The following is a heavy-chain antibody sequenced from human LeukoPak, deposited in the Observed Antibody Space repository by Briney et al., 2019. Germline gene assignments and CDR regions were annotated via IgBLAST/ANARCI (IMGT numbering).Heavy chain of an antibody. J-gene: IGHJ5*02. CDR2: ISYSGST. V-gene: IGHV4-34*01. Sequence: PSETLSLTCDVDGGSFSGFYWGWIRQPPGKGLEWIGEISYSGSTNYNSSLKSRVTISVDTSKNQFSLKLSSVTAADTAVYYCALQPARRLSWFDPWGQGTLVTVSS. CDR3: ALQPARRLSWFDP. D-gene: IGHD2-2*01. CDR1: GGSFSGFY.